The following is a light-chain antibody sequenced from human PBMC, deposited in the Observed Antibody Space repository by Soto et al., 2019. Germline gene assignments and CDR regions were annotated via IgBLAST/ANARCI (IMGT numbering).Light chain of an antibody. V-gene: IGLV2-8*01. CDR1: RSDVGAYNY. Sequence: QSVLTQPPSASVSPGQSVTISCTGTRSDVGAYNYVSWYQQHPGKAPKLMIYEVSKRPSGVPDRFSGSKSGNTASLTVSGLQAEDEADYYCSSYGGSNNCVFGNGTKVTVL. CDR3: SSYGGSNNCV. CDR2: EVS. J-gene: IGLJ1*01.